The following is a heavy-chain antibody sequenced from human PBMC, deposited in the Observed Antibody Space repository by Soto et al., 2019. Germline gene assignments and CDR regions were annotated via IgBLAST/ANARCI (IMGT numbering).Heavy chain of an antibody. D-gene: IGHD3-10*01. CDR2: IYYSGST. J-gene: IGHJ6*03. CDR1: GGSISSYY. V-gene: IGHV4-59*08. CDR3: ARHVRSGSSYPFHEDYYYMEV. Sequence: SETLSLTCTVSGGSISSYYWSWIRQPPGKGLEWIGYIYYSGSTNYNPSLKSRVTISVDTSKNQFSLKLSSVTAADTAVYYCARHVRSGSSYPFHEDYYYMEVWGKGTTVTVSS.